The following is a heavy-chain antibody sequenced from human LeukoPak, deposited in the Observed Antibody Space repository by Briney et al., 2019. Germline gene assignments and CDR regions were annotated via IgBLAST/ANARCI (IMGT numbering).Heavy chain of an antibody. V-gene: IGHV5-10-1*01. CDR1: GYSFTSYW. J-gene: IGHJ4*02. CDR2: IDPSDSYT. Sequence: GESLKISCKGSGYSFTSYWISWVRQMPGKGLEWMGRIDPSDSYTNYSPSFQGHVTISADKSISTAYLQWSSLKASDTAMYYCARLARYDILTGYHDDDAPFDYWVQGTLVTVSS. D-gene: IGHD3-9*01. CDR3: ARLARYDILTGYHDDDAPFDY.